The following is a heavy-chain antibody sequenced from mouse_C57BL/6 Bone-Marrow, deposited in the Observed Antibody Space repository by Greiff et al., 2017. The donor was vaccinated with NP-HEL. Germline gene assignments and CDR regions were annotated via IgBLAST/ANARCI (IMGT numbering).Heavy chain of an antibody. D-gene: IGHD3-1*01. CDR2: IDPSDSET. CDR1: GSTFPSYW. Sequence: VQLQQPGAELARPGSSVKLSCKASGSTFPSYWMHWVKQRPLQGLEWIGTIDPSDSETHYNQKFKDKDTLTVDKSSSTAYMQLSSLTSEGSAVYYCARLWGSGACWGQGTLVTVSA. J-gene: IGHJ3*01. CDR3: ARLWGSGAC. V-gene: IGHV1-52*01.